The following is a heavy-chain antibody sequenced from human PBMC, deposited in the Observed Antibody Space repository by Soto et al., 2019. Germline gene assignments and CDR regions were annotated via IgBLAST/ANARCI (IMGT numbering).Heavy chain of an antibody. CDR2: ISATGGST. CDR3: ARDEGIDY. J-gene: IGHJ4*02. Sequence: EVQLLESGGGLVQPGGSLRLSCAASGFTFSSYAMSWVRQAPGKGREWVSGISATGGSTYYADSVKGRFTISRDNSKNTLYLQMNSLRVEDTALYYCARDEGIDYWGQGTLVTVSS. V-gene: IGHV3-23*01. CDR1: GFTFSSYA.